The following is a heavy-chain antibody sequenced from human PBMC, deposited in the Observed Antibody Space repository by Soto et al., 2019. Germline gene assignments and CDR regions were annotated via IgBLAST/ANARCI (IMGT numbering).Heavy chain of an antibody. CDR1: GFTFSTHS. D-gene: IGHD2-2*01. CDR2: ITSSDVTM. V-gene: IGHV3-48*01. Sequence: EVQLVESGGGLVQPGGSLRLSCAASGFTFSTHSMNWVRQAPGKGLEWISYITSSDVTMYADSVKGRFTISRDNAKNSLYLEMNSLRVEDTAVYFCGGEVGFQLIYWGQGTLVTVSS. J-gene: IGHJ4*02. CDR3: GGEVGFQLIY.